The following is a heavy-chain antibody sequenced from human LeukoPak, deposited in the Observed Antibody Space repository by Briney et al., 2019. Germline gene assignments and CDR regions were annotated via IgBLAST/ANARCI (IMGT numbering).Heavy chain of an antibody. D-gene: IGHD3-3*01. V-gene: IGHV3-11*01. CDR3: ARHQGRITIFGVDY. CDR2: ISSSGSTI. CDR1: GFTFIDYY. J-gene: IGHJ4*02. Sequence: GGSLRLFCAASGFTFIDYYMIWILQAPGKRLLWVSYISSSGSTIYYADSVKGRFTISRDNAQNPLNLQVNSRRAEDTAVYYCARHQGRITIFGVDYWGQGTLVTVSS.